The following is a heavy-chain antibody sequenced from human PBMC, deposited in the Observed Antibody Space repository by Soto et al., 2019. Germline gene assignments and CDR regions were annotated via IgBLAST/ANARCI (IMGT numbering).Heavy chain of an antibody. D-gene: IGHD3-22*01. V-gene: IGHV3-30*18. J-gene: IGHJ4*02. Sequence: GGSLRLSCAASGFTFSSYGMHWVRQAPGKGLEWVAVISYDGSNKYYADSVKGRFTISRDNSKNTLYLQMNSLRAEDTAVYYCAKMGVTMIVPLDYWGQGTLVTVSS. CDR3: AKMGVTMIVPLDY. CDR2: ISYDGSNK. CDR1: GFTFSSYG.